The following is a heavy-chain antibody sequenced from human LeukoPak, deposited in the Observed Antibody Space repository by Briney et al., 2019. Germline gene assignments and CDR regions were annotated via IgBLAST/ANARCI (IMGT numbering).Heavy chain of an antibody. J-gene: IGHJ4*02. Sequence: GGPLRLSCTASGFTFSSYWMSWVRQAPGKGLEWVANIKQDGSEKYYVDSVKGRFTISRDKSKNTLYLQMNSLRAEDTAVYYCAREDLGMGYWGQRTLVTVSS. CDR3: AREDLGMGY. CDR2: IKQDGSEK. D-gene: IGHD7-27*01. V-gene: IGHV3-7*03. CDR1: GFTFSSYW.